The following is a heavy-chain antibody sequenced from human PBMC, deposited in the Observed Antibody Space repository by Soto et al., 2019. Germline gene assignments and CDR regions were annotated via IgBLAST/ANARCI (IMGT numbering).Heavy chain of an antibody. CDR2: INAGNGNT. CDR1: GYTFTSYA. Sequence: QVQLVQSGAEEKKPGASVKVSCKASGYTFTSYAMHWVRQAPGQRLEWMGWINAGNGNTKYSQKFQGRVTITRDTSASTVYMELSRLRSEDTAVYYCARVSGRYFLDYWGQGTLVTVSS. CDR3: ARVSGRYFLDY. J-gene: IGHJ4*02. D-gene: IGHD6-19*01. V-gene: IGHV1-3*05.